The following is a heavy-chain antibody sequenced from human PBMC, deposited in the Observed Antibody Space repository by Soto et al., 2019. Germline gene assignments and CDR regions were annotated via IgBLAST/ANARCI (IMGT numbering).Heavy chain of an antibody. CDR2: INAGNGNT. D-gene: IGHD4-17*01. V-gene: IGHV1-3*01. Sequence: QVQLVQSGAEVKKPGASVKVSCKASGYTFTSYAMHWVRQAPGQRLEWMGWINAGNGNTKYSQKFQGRVTITRDTSASTAYMELSSLRSEDTAVYYCARVAVTTTVVTTRYYYYYMDVWGKGTTVTVSS. CDR3: ARVAVTTTVVTTRYYYYYMDV. J-gene: IGHJ6*03. CDR1: GYTFTSYA.